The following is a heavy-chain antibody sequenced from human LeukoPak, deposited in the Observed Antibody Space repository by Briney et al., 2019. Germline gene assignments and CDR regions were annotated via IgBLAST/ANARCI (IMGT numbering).Heavy chain of an antibody. Sequence: GGSLRLSCAASGFTISSYGMHWVSQARGKGLEWVAVISYDGSNKYYADSVKGRFTISRDNSKNTLYLQMNSLRAEDTAVYYCAKVGANYYYYYGMDVWGKGTTVTVSS. D-gene: IGHD1-26*01. J-gene: IGHJ6*04. CDR3: AKVGANYYYYYGMDV. CDR1: GFTISSYG. CDR2: ISYDGSNK. V-gene: IGHV3-30*18.